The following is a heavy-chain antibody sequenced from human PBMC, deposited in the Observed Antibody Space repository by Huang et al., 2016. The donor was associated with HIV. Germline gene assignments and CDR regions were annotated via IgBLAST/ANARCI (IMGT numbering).Heavy chain of an antibody. V-gene: IGHV3-48*02. Sequence: EVQRVESGGGLVQPGGSLRLSCAASAFTFSSYSMNGVRQAPGKGLELVSYISSSSSTIYYTDSVKGRFTISSDNAKNSLYLQMNSLGDEDTAVYYCARVGDIVVVPYYYYYGMDVWGQGTTVTVSS. J-gene: IGHJ6*02. CDR3: ARVGDIVVVPYYYYYGMDV. D-gene: IGHD2-2*01. CDR1: AFTFSSYS. CDR2: ISSSSSTI.